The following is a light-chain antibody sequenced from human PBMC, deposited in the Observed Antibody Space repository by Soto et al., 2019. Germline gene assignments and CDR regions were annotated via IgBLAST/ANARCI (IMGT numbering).Light chain of an antibody. CDR1: QSVSSSY. Sequence: IVLTQSPGTMSLSPVERATLSCRASQSVSSSYLAWYQQKPGQAPRLLIYGASSRATGIPDRFSGSGSGTDFTLTISRLEPEDFAVYYRQQYGSSPRTFGQGTKVDI. V-gene: IGKV3-20*01. CDR3: QQYGSSPRT. CDR2: GAS. J-gene: IGKJ1*01.